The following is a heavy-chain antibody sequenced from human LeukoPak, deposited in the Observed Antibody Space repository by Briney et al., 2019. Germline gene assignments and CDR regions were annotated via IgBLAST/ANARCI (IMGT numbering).Heavy chain of an antibody. V-gene: IGHV3-15*04. CDR3: TTGIRGD. CDR2: IASKTDGGTT. J-gene: IGHJ4*02. CDR1: GFTFTDYT. Sequence: PGGSLRLSCAASGFTFTDYTMHWVRQAPGKGLEWVGRIASKTDGGTTDYAAPVKGRFTISRDDSKNTLFLQMNSLKTEDTAVYYCTTGIRGDCGQGTLVTVSS.